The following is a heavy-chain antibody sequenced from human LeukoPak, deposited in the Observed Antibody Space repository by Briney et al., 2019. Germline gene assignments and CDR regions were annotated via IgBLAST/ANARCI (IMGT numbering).Heavy chain of an antibody. D-gene: IGHD6-19*01. CDR1: GGSISIFY. CDR2: IYYSGTT. J-gene: IGHJ4*02. CDR3: ARIDAVAATPTSFDY. Sequence: SETLSLTCTVSGGSISIFYWSWLRQPPGKGLEWIGDIYYSGTTNYNPSLKSRVTISLDTSKNQFSLRLSSVTAADTAVYYCARIDAVAATPTSFDYWGQGTLVTVSS. V-gene: IGHV4-59*01.